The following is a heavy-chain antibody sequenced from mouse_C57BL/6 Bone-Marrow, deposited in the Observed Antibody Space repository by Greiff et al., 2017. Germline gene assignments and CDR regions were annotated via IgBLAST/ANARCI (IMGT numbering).Heavy chain of an antibody. CDR1: GYAFTNYL. CDR2: INPGSGGT. J-gene: IGHJ2*01. Sequence: QVQLQQSGAELVRPGTSVKVSCKASGYAFTNYLIEWVKQRPGQGLEWIGVINPGSGGTNYNEKFKGKATLTADKSSSTAYMQLSSLTSEDSAVYFCARPYYYGSSYDYWGQGTTLTVSS. V-gene: IGHV1-54*01. CDR3: ARPYYYGSSYDY. D-gene: IGHD1-1*01.